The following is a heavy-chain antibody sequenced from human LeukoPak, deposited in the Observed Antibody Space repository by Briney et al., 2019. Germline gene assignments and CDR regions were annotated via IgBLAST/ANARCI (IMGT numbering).Heavy chain of an antibody. Sequence: PSGTLSLTCSVSGGSISSNWWSWVRQPPGKGLEWIGEIYHSGLTNSNPSLKSRLTISADKTRNQFSLRLSSVTAADTAVYYCARHIAVSGLRGFDYWGQGTLVTVSS. CDR1: GGSISSNW. J-gene: IGHJ4*02. V-gene: IGHV4-4*02. CDR3: ARHIAVSGLRGFDY. CDR2: IYHSGLT. D-gene: IGHD6-13*01.